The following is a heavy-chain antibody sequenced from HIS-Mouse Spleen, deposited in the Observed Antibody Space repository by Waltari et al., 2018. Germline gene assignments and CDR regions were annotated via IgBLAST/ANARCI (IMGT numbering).Heavy chain of an antibody. CDR1: GGSISSSSYY. J-gene: IGHJ2*01. V-gene: IGHV4-39*07. CDR3: AREIPYSSSWYDWYFDL. CDR2: IYYSGST. Sequence: QLQLQESGPGLVKPSETLSLTCPATGGSISSSSYYWGWIRQPPGTGLEWIGSIYYSGSTYYNPSLKSRVTISVDTSKNQFSLKLSSVTAADTAVYYCAREIPYSSSWYDWYFDLWGRGTLVTVSS. D-gene: IGHD6-13*01.